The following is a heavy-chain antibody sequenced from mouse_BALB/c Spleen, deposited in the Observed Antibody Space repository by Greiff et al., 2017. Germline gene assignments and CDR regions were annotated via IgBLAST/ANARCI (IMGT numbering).Heavy chain of an antibody. CDR1: GFTFSSYA. Sequence: EVMLVESGGGLVKPGGSLKLSCAASGFTFSSYAMSWVRQTPEKRLEWVASISSGGSTYYPDSVKGRFTISRDNARNILYLQMSSLRSEDTAMYYCARGGHYYGSDWYFDVWGAGTTVTVSS. CDR2: ISSGGST. CDR3: ARGGHYYGSDWYFDV. J-gene: IGHJ1*01. D-gene: IGHD1-1*01. V-gene: IGHV5-6-5*01.